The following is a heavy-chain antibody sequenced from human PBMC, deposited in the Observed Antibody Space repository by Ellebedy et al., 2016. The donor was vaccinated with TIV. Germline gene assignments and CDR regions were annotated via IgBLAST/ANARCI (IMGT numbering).Heavy chain of an antibody. CDR1: GFSFSNFW. CDR2: ISSTSAYI. J-gene: IGHJ4*02. CDR3: ARNRYCSGGDCYALGY. V-gene: IGHV3-21*01. Sequence: GESLKISCAAWGFSFSNFWMSWVRQAPGRGLEWVSSISSTSAYIHYADSLKGRFTISRDNAKNTLYLQMNSLRAEDTAVYYCARNRYCSGGDCYALGYWGQGTLVTVSS. D-gene: IGHD2-15*01.